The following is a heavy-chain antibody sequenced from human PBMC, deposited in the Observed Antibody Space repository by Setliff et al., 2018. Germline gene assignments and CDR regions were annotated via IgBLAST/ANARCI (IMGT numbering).Heavy chain of an antibody. V-gene: IGHV4-38-2*02. CDR2: MYHSGST. Sequence: SETLSLTCTVSGYSISSGYYWGWIRRPPGKGLEWIGTMYHSGSTYYNPSLKSRVAISVDTSKNQFSLKLSSVTAADTAVYHCARDLNRGSFDFWGQGTLVTVSS. CDR1: GYSISSGYY. D-gene: IGHD3-16*01. J-gene: IGHJ4*02. CDR3: ARDLNRGSFDF.